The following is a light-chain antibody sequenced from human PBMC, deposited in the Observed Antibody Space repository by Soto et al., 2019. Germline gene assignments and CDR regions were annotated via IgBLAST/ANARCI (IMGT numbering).Light chain of an antibody. J-gene: IGKJ5*01. CDR3: QQYNSWPIT. CDR1: QSVNSN. V-gene: IGKV3-15*01. CDR2: RAS. Sequence: EIVMTQSPATLSVSPGERATLSCRASQSVNSNLAWYQQKPGQAPRLLIYRASTRATGIPARFSGSGSGTDFTLTISGLQSEDFAVYYCQQYNSWPITFGQGTRLEIK.